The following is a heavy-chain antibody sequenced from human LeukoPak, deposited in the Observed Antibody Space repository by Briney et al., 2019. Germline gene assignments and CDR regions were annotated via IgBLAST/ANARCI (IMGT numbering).Heavy chain of an antibody. CDR1: GYTFTGYY. J-gene: IGHJ4*02. V-gene: IGHV1-2*06. Sequence: GASVKVSCKASGYTFTGYYMHWLRQAPGQGLEWMGRINPNSGGTNYAQKFQGRVTMTRDTSISTAYMELSRLRSDDTAVYYCARDLNTKLRLGKYRDYWGQGTLVTVSS. CDR3: ARDLNTKLRLGKYRDY. D-gene: IGHD3-16*01. CDR2: INPNSGGT.